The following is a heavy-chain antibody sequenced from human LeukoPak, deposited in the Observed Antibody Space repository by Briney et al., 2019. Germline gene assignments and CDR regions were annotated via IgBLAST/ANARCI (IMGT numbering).Heavy chain of an antibody. CDR2: INHSGST. V-gene: IGHV4-34*01. Sequence: SETLSLTCAVYGGSFSGYYWSWIRQPPGKGLEWIGEINHSGSTNYNPSLKSRVTISVDTSKNQFSLKLSSVTAADTAVYYCARDKSYCSGGTCYSDWGQGTLVTVSS. J-gene: IGHJ4*02. D-gene: IGHD2-15*01. CDR3: ARDKSYCSGGTCYSD. CDR1: GGSFSGYY.